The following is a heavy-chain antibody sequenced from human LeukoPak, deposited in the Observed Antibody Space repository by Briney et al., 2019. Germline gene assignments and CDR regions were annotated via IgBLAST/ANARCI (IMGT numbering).Heavy chain of an antibody. J-gene: IGHJ4*02. V-gene: IGHV3-23*01. Sequence: GGSLRLSCSASGFTFSSYAMTWVRQAPGKGPEWVSVISGSGDKTYYGDSVRGRFTIYRDNSKNTLYLQMNSLRAEDAAVYYCAKTPLRFLEWLLGDWGQGTLVTVSS. CDR1: GFTFSSYA. CDR2: ISGSGDKT. D-gene: IGHD3-3*01. CDR3: AKTPLRFLEWLLGD.